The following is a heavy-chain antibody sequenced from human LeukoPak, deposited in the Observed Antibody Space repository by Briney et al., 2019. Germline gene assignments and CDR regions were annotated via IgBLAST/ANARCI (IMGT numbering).Heavy chain of an antibody. V-gene: IGHV4-34*01. CDR1: GGSFSGYY. D-gene: IGHD2-15*01. CDR3: ASNRIRYCSGGSCYPRTASGQRTNWFDP. Sequence: PSETLSLTCAVYGGSFSGYYWSWIRQPPGKGLEWIGEINHSGSTNYNPSLKSRVTISVDTSKNQFSLKLSPVTAADTAVYYCASNRIRYCSGGSCYPRTASGQRTNWFDPWGQGTLVTVSS. J-gene: IGHJ5*02. CDR2: INHSGST.